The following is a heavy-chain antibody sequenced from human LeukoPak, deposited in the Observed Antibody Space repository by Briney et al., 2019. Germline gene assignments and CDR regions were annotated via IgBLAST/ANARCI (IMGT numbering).Heavy chain of an antibody. V-gene: IGHV4-30-2*01. CDR1: GGTISSGGYF. D-gene: IGHD6-6*01. J-gene: IGHJ4*02. CDR2: IDHSGNT. CDR3: ARESFRRYSSSSGDS. Sequence: SETLSLTCTVSGGTISSGGYFWSWIRQPPGKGLEWIGYIDHSGNTYYNPSLKSRVALSVDRSTNQFSLNLSSVTAADTAMYYCARESFRRYSSSSGDSWGQGTLVTVSS.